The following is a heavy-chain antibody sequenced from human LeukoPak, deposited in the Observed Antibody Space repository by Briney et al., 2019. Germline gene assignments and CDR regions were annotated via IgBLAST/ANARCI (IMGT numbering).Heavy chain of an antibody. D-gene: IGHD1-26*01. V-gene: IGHV1-2*02. Sequence: ASVKVSCKPSGYTFTGYYIHWVRQASGQGLEWVAWINPNSGGTKYSQQFQGRVTLTRDTSISTAYMELSRLTSDDTAVYYCARGHSDIWYSLGHWGQGTLVTVSA. CDR3: ARGHSDIWYSLGH. CDR2: INPNSGGT. J-gene: IGHJ4*02. CDR1: GYTFTGYY.